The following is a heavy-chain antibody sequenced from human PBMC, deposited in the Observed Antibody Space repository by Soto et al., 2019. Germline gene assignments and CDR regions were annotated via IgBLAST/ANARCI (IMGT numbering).Heavy chain of an antibody. J-gene: IGHJ6*02. CDR1: GGSFSGYY. CDR3: ARDLGNYYYAMDV. Sequence: SETLSLTCAASGGSFSGYYWSWIRQPPGKGLEWIGEINHGGSTKYNPSLKSRVTISADASKSQFSLKLSSVTAADTAVYFCARDLGNYYYAMDVWGQGTTVTVSS. V-gene: IGHV4-34*01. CDR2: INHGGST.